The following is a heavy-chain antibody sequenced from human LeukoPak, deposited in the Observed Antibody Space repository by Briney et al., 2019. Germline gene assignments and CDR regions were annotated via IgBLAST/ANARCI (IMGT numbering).Heavy chain of an antibody. D-gene: IGHD2-15*01. J-gene: IGHJ4*02. CDR2: IYYSGST. Sequence: KPSETLSLTCTVSGGSISSSSYYWGWIRQPPGKGLEWIGSIYYSGSTYYNPSLKSRVTISVDTSKNQFSLKLSSVTAADTAVYYCATPSVVVAARVFDYWGQGTLVTVSS. CDR3: ATPSVVVAARVFDY. CDR1: GGSISSSSYY. V-gene: IGHV4-39*01.